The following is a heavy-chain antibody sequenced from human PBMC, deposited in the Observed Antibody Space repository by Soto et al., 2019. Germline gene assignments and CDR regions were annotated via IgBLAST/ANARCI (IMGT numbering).Heavy chain of an antibody. CDR2: ISGSGGST. J-gene: IGHJ4*02. CDR1: GFTFSSYA. Sequence: EVQLLESGGGLVQPGGSLRLSCAASGFTFSSYAMSWVRQAPGKGLEWVSAISGSGGSTYYADSVKGRFTISRDNSKKTLYLQMNSLRAEDTAVYYCAKVWYSSGWSRYWGQGTLVTVSS. V-gene: IGHV3-23*01. D-gene: IGHD6-19*01. CDR3: AKVWYSSGWSRY.